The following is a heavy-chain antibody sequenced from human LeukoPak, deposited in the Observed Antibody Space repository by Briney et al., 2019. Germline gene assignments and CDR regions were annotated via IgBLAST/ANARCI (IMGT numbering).Heavy chain of an antibody. Sequence: ASVKVSCKASGYTFTSYAMNWVRQAPGQGLEWMGWINPNTRNPTYAQGLTGRFVFSLDTSVSTAYLQITSLKADDTAVYYCARAYQRLGELSLPDYWGQGTLVTVSS. CDR3: ARAYQRLGELSLPDY. J-gene: IGHJ4*02. D-gene: IGHD3-16*02. CDR1: GYTFTSYA. V-gene: IGHV7-4-1*02. CDR2: INPNTRNP.